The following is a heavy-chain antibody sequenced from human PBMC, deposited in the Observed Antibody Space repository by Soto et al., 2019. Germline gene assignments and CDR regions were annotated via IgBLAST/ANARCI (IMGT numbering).Heavy chain of an antibody. J-gene: IGHJ4*02. CDR2: IKSKTDGGKT. CDR3: TTVEGYGTWNFDY. Sequence: GGSLRLSCAASGFTFSNAWMNWVRQAPGKALEWVGRIKSKTDGGKTDYTAPVKGRFTISSDDSKNTLYLQMNSLKTEDTAVYYCTTVEGYGTWNFDYWGQGTLVTVSS. D-gene: IGHD5-12*01. CDR1: GFTFSNAW. V-gene: IGHV3-15*07.